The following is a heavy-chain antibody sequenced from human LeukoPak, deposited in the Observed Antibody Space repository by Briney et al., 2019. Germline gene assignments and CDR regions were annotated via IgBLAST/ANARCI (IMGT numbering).Heavy chain of an antibody. Sequence: SQTLSLTCTVSGGSISSGDYYWSWIRQPPGKGLEWIGYIYYSGSTYYNPSLKSRVTISVDTSKNQFSLKLSSVTAADTAVYYCASYMITFGGVIADAFDLWGQGTMVTVSS. CDR3: ASYMITFGGVIADAFDL. CDR1: GGSISSGDYY. D-gene: IGHD3-16*02. CDR2: IYYSGST. V-gene: IGHV4-30-4*08. J-gene: IGHJ3*01.